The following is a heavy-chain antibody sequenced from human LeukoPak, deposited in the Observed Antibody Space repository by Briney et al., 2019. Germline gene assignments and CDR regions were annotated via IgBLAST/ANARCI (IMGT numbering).Heavy chain of an antibody. D-gene: IGHD2-2*02. CDR2: ISAYNGNT. J-gene: IGHJ4*02. CDR3: AEGYCSSTSCYTPFDY. Sequence: ASVKVSCKASGYTFTSYGISWVRQAPGQGLEWMGWISAYNGNTNYAQKLQGRVTMTTDTSTSTAYMELRSLRSEDTAVYYCAEGYCSSTSCYTPFDYWGQGTLVTVSS. V-gene: IGHV1-18*01. CDR1: GYTFTSYG.